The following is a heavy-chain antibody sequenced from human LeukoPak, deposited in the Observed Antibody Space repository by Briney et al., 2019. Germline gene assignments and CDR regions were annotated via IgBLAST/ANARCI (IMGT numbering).Heavy chain of an antibody. CDR3: AKGPTGTTDY. CDR2: ISGSGGST. CDR1: GFTFSSYA. Sequence: GGSLRLSCAASGFTFSSYAMSWVRQAPGKGLEWVSAISGSGGSTYYANSVKGRFTISRDNSKNTLYLQMNSLRAEDTAVYCCAKGPTGTTDYWGQGTLVTVSS. D-gene: IGHD1-7*01. J-gene: IGHJ4*02. V-gene: IGHV3-23*01.